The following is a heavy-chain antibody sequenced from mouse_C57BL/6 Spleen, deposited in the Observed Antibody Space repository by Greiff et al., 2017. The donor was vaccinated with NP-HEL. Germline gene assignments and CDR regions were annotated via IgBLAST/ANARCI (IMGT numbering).Heavy chain of an antibody. D-gene: IGHD1-1*01. J-gene: IGHJ4*01. CDR1: GYTFTSYW. V-gene: IGHV1-64*01. CDR2: IHPNSGST. CDR3: ARALSTTGVATSPMDY. Sequence: QVQLQQPGAELVKPGASVKLSCKASGYTFTSYWMHWVKQRPGQGLEWIGMIHPNSGSTNYNEQFKGKATLTVDKSSSTAYMQLSSLTSEDSAVYYCARALSTTGVATSPMDYGGQGTSVTVSS.